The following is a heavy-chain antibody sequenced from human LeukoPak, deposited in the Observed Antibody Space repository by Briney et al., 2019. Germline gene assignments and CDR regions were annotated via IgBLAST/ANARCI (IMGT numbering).Heavy chain of an antibody. CDR1: NGSISSYY. V-gene: IGHV4-59*01. J-gene: IGHJ4*02. CDR3: ARVRTSGYELDY. CDR2: IYYSGST. Sequence: PSETLSLTCTVSNGSISSYYWSWLRQPPGKGLEWIGYIYYSGSTHYNPSLTSRVTVSVDTPTTQFSLKLSSVTAADTAVYYCARVRTSGYELDYWGQGTLVTVSS. D-gene: IGHD5-12*01.